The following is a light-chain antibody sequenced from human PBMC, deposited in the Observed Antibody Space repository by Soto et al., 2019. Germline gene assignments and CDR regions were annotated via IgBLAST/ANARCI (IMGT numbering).Light chain of an antibody. J-gene: IGLJ1*01. CDR2: EVS. Sequence: QSALTQPPSVSGSPGQSVTISCTGTSSDVGSYNRVSWYQQPPGTAPKLMIYEVSNRPSGVPDRFSGSKSGNTASLTISGLQAEDEADYYCSLYTSSSTSFNYVFGTGTKLTVL. CDR1: SSDVGSYNR. CDR3: SLYTSSSTSFNYV. V-gene: IGLV2-18*01.